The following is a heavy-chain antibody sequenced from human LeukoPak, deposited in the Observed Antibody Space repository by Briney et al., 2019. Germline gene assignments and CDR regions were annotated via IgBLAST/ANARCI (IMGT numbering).Heavy chain of an antibody. V-gene: IGHV3-23*01. CDR3: AKADYSSSGSYVE. J-gene: IGHJ4*02. D-gene: IGHD3-10*01. Sequence: GGSLRLSCAASGFTFRSYAMSWVRQAPGKGLEWVSAMGGTDGKTYYADSVKGRFTISRDNSKNTLSLEMKSLRVEDTALYYCAKADYSSSGSYVEWGQGTLVTVS. CDR1: GFTFRSYA. CDR2: MGGTDGKT.